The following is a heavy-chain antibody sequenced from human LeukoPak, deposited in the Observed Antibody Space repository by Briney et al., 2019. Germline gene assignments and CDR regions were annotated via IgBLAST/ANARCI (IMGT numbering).Heavy chain of an antibody. CDR3: AKRGVVIRVILVGFHKEAYYFDS. V-gene: IGHV3-23*01. D-gene: IGHD3-10*01. CDR2: ISGSGGGT. J-gene: IGHJ4*02. Sequence: GGSLRLSCAVSGITLSNYGMSWVRQAPGKGLEWVAGISGSGGGTHYADSVKGRFTISRENPKNTLHLQMNSLRAEDTAVYFCAKRGVVIRVILVGFHKEAYYFDSWGQGALVIVSS. CDR1: GITLSNYG.